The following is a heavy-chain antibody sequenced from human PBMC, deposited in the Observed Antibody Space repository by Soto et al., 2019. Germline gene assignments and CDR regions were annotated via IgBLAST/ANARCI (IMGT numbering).Heavy chain of an antibody. CDR1: GYTFTSYG. J-gene: IGHJ5*02. Sequence: ASVKVSCKASGYTFTSYGISWVRQAPGQGLEWMGWISAYNGNTNYAQKFQGRVTITADKSTSTAYMELSSLRSEDTAVYYCARDERNYDFWSGSNWFDPWGQGTLVTVSS. D-gene: IGHD3-3*01. CDR2: ISAYNGNT. V-gene: IGHV1-18*01. CDR3: ARDERNYDFWSGSNWFDP.